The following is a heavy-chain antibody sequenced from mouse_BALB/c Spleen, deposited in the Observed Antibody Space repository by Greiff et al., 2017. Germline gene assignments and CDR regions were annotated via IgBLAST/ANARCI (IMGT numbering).Heavy chain of an antibody. J-gene: IGHJ2*01. V-gene: IGHV1S81*02. CDR1: GYTFTSYW. CDR2: INPSNGRT. Sequence: QVQLQQPGAELVKPGASVKLSCKASGYTFTSYWMHWVKQRPGQGLEWIGEINPSNGRTNYNEKFKSKATLTVDKSSSTAYMQLSSLTSEDSAVYYCARRPDYFDYWGQGTTLTVSS. CDR3: ARRPDYFDY.